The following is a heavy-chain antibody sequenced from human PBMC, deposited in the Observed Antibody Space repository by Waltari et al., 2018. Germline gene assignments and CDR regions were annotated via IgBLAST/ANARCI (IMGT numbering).Heavy chain of an antibody. CDR3: ARDGYDYVWVSYRYTY. D-gene: IGHD3-16*02. Sequence: EVQLVESGGGLVKPGGSLRLSCAASGFTFSSYSMNWVRQAPGTGLEWFSFISRSSSYIYYADSVKGRFPISRDNAKTSLYLQMTSLRAEDTAVYYCARDGYDYVWVSYRYTYWGQGTLVTVSS. CDR2: ISRSSSYI. V-gene: IGHV3-21*01. J-gene: IGHJ4*02. CDR1: GFTFSSYS.